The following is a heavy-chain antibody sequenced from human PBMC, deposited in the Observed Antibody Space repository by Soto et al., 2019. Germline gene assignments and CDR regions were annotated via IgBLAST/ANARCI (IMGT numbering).Heavy chain of an antibody. Sequence: SGPTLVNPTQTLTLTCTFSGFSLSTSGMRVSWIRQPPGKALEWLARIDWDDDKFYSTSLKTRHTISKDTSKNQVVLTMTNMDPVDTATYYCARQRIAVAGTHYYYYGMDVWGQGTTVTVS. D-gene: IGHD6-19*01. J-gene: IGHJ6*02. CDR1: GFSLSTSGMR. V-gene: IGHV2-70*04. CDR2: IDWDDDK. CDR3: ARQRIAVAGTHYYYYGMDV.